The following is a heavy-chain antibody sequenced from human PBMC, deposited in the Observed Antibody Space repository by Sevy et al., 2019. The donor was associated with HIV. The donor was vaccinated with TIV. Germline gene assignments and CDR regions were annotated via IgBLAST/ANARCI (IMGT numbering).Heavy chain of an antibody. D-gene: IGHD3-9*01. J-gene: IGHJ4*02. CDR1: GYTFTGYY. Sequence: ASVKVSCKASGYTFTGYYMHWVRQAPGQGLEWMGWINPNSGGTNYAQKFQGRVTMTRDTSISTAYMELSRLRSDDTAVYYCARDSHDILTGYSRIIEYYFDYWGLGTLVTVSS. CDR2: INPNSGGT. V-gene: IGHV1-2*02. CDR3: ARDSHDILTGYSRIIEYYFDY.